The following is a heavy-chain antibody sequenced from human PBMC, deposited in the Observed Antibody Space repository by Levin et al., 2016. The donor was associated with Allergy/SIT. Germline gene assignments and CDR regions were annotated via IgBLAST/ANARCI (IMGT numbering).Heavy chain of an antibody. CDR3: ATLWGDSPGN. J-gene: IGHJ4*02. V-gene: IGHV1-8*01. Sequence: ASVKVSCKAAGYTFTNHDINWVRQAAGQGLEWMGRMNPGNGHTGYAQKFRGRASLTTDTSTNTAYMELSSLRSEDTAVYYCATLWGDSPGNWGQGTLVTVSS. CDR1: GYTFTNHD. D-gene: IGHD3-16*01. CDR2: MNPGNGHT.